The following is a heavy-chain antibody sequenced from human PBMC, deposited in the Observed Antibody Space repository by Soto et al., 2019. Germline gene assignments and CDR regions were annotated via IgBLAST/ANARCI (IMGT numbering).Heavy chain of an antibody. CDR2: IIPIFGST. J-gene: IGHJ4*02. CDR3: AASPRHAYNFINY. CDR1: GGTFSNYA. Sequence: SVKVSCKASGGTFSNYAINWVRQAPGQGLEWLGAIIPIFGSTNYAQKFQGRVSMTADESTTTTYMELSSLRSDDTAVYFCAASPRHAYNFINYWGQGTLVTVSS. D-gene: IGHD1-1*01. V-gene: IGHV1-69*13.